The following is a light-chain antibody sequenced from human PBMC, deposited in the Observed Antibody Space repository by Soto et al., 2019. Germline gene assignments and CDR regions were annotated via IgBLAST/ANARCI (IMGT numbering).Light chain of an antibody. J-gene: IGLJ2*01. Sequence: QSVLTQPPSASGTPGQRVTISCSGSSSNIGSNRVNWYQQLPGTAPKLLIYSTNQRPSGVPDRFSGSKSDTSASLAISGLQSEDEADYYCAAWDDSLNGEVVFGGGTKLTVL. CDR1: SSNIGSNR. CDR3: AAWDDSLNGEVV. V-gene: IGLV1-44*01. CDR2: STN.